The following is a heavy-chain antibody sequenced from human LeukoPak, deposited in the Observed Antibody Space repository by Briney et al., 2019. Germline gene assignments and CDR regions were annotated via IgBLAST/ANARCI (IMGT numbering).Heavy chain of an antibody. D-gene: IGHD4-23*01. CDR2: ISDSGRYN. V-gene: IGHV3-21*01. Sequence: PGGSLRLSCTASGFTFSDYSMTWVRQAPGKGLEWVSSISDSGRYNYQADSLKGRFTISRDNAKDLLYLQMSDLRDDDTAIYYCAKTAVTTMVGWFDPWGQGALVTVSS. J-gene: IGHJ5*02. CDR3: AKTAVTTMVGWFDP. CDR1: GFTFSDYS.